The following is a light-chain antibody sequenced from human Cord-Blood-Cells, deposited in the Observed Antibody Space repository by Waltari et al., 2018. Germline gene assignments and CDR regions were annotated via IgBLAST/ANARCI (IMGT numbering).Light chain of an antibody. CDR1: QSVLYCSNNKNN. CDR2: WAS. V-gene: IGKV4-1*01. CDR3: QQYYSTPYT. Sequence: DIVMTQSPDSLAVSLGERATINCKSSQSVLYCSNNKNNLAWYQQKPGQPPKLLIYWASTRESGVPDRFSGSGSGTDFTLTISSLQAEDVAVYYCQQYYSTPYTFGQGTKLEIK. J-gene: IGKJ2*01.